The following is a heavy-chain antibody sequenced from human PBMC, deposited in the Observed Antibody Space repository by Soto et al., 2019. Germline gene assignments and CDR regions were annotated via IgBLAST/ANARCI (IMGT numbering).Heavy chain of an antibody. CDR3: AKDEIMYSRTSGPFDY. D-gene: IGHD6-13*01. Sequence: GGSLRLSCAASGFTFSSHGMHWVRQAPGKGLEWVAVISSNGINEFYSDSAMGRFTISRDDSKNTLYLQLNSLRAEDTAVYYCAKDEIMYSRTSGPFDYWGQGTPVTVS. CDR1: GFTFSSHG. J-gene: IGHJ4*02. CDR2: ISSNGINE. V-gene: IGHV3-30*18.